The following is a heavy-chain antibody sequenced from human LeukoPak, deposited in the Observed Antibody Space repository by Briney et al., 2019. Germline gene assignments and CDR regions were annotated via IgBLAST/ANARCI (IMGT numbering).Heavy chain of an antibody. Sequence: GASVKVSCKASGYTFTSYGISWVRPAPGQGLEWMGWISASNGNTNYPQKLQARDTMTTDTSTSTAYMELRSLRSDDTAVYHCARDPSGALGNFDYWGQGTLVTVSS. CDR1: GYTFTSYG. CDR3: ARDPSGALGNFDY. D-gene: IGHD5-12*01. V-gene: IGHV1-18*01. CDR2: ISASNGNT. J-gene: IGHJ4*02.